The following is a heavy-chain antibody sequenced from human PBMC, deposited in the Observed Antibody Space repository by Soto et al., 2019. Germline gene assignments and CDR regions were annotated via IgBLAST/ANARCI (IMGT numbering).Heavy chain of an antibody. CDR1: GYTFTSYD. D-gene: IGHD4-17*01. J-gene: IGHJ5*02. Sequence: QVQLVQSGAEVKKPGASVKVSCKASGYTFTSYDINWVRQATGQGFEYLGWMNPNSSNTGYVKKVEGRVTMTRDTSMSTAYMELSSLRSEDTAVYCCARGIKYVDYSRWFDPWGPGTLVTVSS. V-gene: IGHV1-8*01. CDR3: ARGIKYVDYSRWFDP. CDR2: MNPNSSNT.